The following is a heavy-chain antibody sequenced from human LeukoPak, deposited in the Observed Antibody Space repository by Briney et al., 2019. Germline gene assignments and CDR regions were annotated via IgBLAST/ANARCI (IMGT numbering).Heavy chain of an antibody. J-gene: IGHJ4*02. CDR2: INKVGGEK. CDR3: ATGRSCTTCYLPDY. D-gene: IGHD2-2*01. CDR1: GFTFSSNW. Sequence: GGSLRLSCAASGFTFSSNWMNWVRQAPGKGPEWVANINKVGGEKYYVDSVKGRCTIYRDNAKNSLYLQMHSLRAEETAVYHCATGRSCTTCYLPDYWGQGTLVTVSS. V-gene: IGHV3-7*01.